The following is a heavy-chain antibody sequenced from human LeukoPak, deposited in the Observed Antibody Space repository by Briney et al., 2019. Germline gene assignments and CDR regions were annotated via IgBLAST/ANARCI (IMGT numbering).Heavy chain of an antibody. Sequence: GGSLRLSCAASGFIVSANYMSWVRQTPGKGLEWVSIFYSGGATFYVDSVQGRFTISRDNSKNMLYLQMNSLRAEDTAVYYCARGRGLDVWGQGTTVTVSS. D-gene: IGHD2-15*01. CDR3: ARGRGLDV. J-gene: IGHJ6*02. CDR1: GFIVSANY. V-gene: IGHV3-53*01. CDR2: FYSGGAT.